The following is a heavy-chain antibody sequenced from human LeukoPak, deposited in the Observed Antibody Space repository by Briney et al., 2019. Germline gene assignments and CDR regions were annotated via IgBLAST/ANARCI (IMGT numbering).Heavy chain of an antibody. Sequence: GASVKVSCETSGYSLTDYYMHWVRQAPGQGLEWMGWINPNSGGTSTAQKFQGRITMTRDTSITTVYMEVSWLTSDDTAIYYCARADRLDGSPYLIGPWGQGTLVTVSS. V-gene: IGHV1-2*02. D-gene: IGHD1-26*01. J-gene: IGHJ5*02. CDR3: ARADRLDGSPYLIGP. CDR1: GYSLTDYY. CDR2: INPNSGGT.